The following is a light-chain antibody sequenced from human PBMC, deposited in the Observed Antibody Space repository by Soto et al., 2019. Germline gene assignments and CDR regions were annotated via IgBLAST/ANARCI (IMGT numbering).Light chain of an antibody. CDR2: DAS. CDR1: QSVTSTY. J-gene: IGKJ2*01. V-gene: IGKV3-20*01. Sequence: EIVLTQSPGTLSLSPGERATLSCRASQSVTSTYLAWYQQKPGQAPRLVIYDASSRATGIPDRFSGSVSGTDFTLTISRLEPEDFAVYYCQQYGSSPPMYTFGQGTKLEIK. CDR3: QQYGSSPPMYT.